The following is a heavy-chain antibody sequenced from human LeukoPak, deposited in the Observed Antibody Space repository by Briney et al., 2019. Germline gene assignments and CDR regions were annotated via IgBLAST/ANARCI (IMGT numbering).Heavy chain of an antibody. CDR1: GFTFSSYG. D-gene: IGHD4-11*01. V-gene: IGHV3-30*18. CDR2: IPYDGSNK. J-gene: IGHJ6*02. Sequence: PGGSLRLSCAASGFTFSSYGMHWVRQAPGKGLEWVAVIPYDGSNKYYADSVKGRFTISRDNSKNTLYLQMNSLRAEDTAVYYCAKDLPVDYSNYYPDQYYYYGMDVWGQGTTVTVSS. CDR3: AKDLPVDYSNYYPDQYYYYGMDV.